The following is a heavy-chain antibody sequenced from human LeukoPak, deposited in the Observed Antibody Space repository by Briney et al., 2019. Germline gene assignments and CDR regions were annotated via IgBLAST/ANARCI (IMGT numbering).Heavy chain of an antibody. D-gene: IGHD3-10*01. Sequence: GESLKISCKGSGYSFTTYWIGWVRQMPGKGLEWMGIIYPGDSDTRYSPSFQGQVTISADKSISTAYLQWSSLKASDTAMYYCARIGTQYGSGYPLGGYFDYWGQGTLVTVSS. CDR2: IYPGDSDT. J-gene: IGHJ4*02. CDR3: ARIGTQYGSGYPLGGYFDY. V-gene: IGHV5-51*01. CDR1: GYSFTTYW.